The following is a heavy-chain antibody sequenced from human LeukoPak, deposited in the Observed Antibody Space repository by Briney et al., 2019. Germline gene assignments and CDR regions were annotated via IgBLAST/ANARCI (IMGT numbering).Heavy chain of an antibody. CDR1: GFSFSSYA. J-gene: IGHJ4*02. CDR3: ARDQRGYNRPVEY. D-gene: IGHD5-24*01. Sequence: GGSLRLSCAASGFSFSSYAVHWVRRAPGGGVVWVSAYSGCGSDIYYADSVRGRVTISRDNSKNTLYLQMNSLGAEDTAVYYCARDQRGYNRPVEYWGQGTLVTASS. V-gene: IGHV3-23*01. CDR2: YSGCGSDI.